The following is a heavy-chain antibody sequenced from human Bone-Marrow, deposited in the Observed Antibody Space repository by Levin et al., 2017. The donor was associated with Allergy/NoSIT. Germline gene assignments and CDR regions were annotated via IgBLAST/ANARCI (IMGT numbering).Heavy chain of an antibody. CDR1: GGSVSSGSYY. V-gene: IGHV4-61*01. CDR3: ARGDTSSGWYDY. J-gene: IGHJ4*02. CDR2: IYYSGST. D-gene: IGHD6-19*01. Sequence: SQTLSLTCTVSGGSVSSGSYYWSWIRQPPGKGLEWIGYIYYSGSTNYNPSLKSRVTISVDTSKNQFSLKLSSVTAADTAVYYCARGDTSSGWYDYWGQGTLVTVSS.